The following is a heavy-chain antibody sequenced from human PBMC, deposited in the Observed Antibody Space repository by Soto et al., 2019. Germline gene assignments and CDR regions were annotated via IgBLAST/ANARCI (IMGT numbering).Heavy chain of an antibody. CDR1: GGSISSSSYY. CDR3: ATIKYYYGSGSYNWFDP. CDR2: IYYSGST. D-gene: IGHD3-10*01. V-gene: IGHV4-39*01. Sequence: SETLSLTCTVSGGSISSSSYYWGWIRQPPGKGLEWIGSIYYSGSTYYNPSLKSRVTISVDTSKNQFSLKLSSVTAADTAVYYCATIKYYYGSGSYNWFDPWGQGTLVTVSS. J-gene: IGHJ5*02.